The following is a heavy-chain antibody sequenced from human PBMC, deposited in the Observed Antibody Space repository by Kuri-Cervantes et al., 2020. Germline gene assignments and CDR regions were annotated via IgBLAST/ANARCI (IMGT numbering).Heavy chain of an antibody. CDR2: ISSSSSYI. Sequence: GESLKISCAASGFTFSSYSMNWVRQAPGKGLEWVSSISSSSSYIYYADSVKGRFTISRDNSKNTLYLQMNSLRAEDTAVYYCASEGGGVDYWGQGTLVTVSS. D-gene: IGHD2-21*01. J-gene: IGHJ4*02. CDR1: GFTFSSYS. V-gene: IGHV3-21*01. CDR3: ASEGGGVDY.